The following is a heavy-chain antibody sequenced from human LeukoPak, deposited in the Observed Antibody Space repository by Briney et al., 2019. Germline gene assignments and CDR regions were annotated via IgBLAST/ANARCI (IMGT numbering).Heavy chain of an antibody. D-gene: IGHD2-2*01. CDR2: INPDHGGT. CDR3: ARAVFAYCSSTSCYAGVDP. Sequence: ASVKVSCKASGYSLTNYYIHWVRQAPGQGLEWMGWINPDHGGTNYAQKFQGRVTMTTDTSTSTAYMELRSLRSDDTAVYYCARAVFAYCSSTSCYAGVDPWGQGTLVTVSS. J-gene: IGHJ5*02. V-gene: IGHV1-2*02. CDR1: GYSLTNYY.